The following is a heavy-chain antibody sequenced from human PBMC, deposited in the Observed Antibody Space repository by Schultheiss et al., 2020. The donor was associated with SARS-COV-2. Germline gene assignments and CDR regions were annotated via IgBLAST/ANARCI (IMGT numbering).Heavy chain of an antibody. Sequence: GGSLRLSCSASGFTFSSYAMHWVRQAPGKGLEYVSAISSNGGSTYYADSVKGRFTISRDNSKNTLYLQMNSLRAEDTAVYYCATGPMIVVVSNDAFDIWGQGTMVTVSS. D-gene: IGHD3-22*01. V-gene: IGHV3-64*04. CDR3: ATGPMIVVVSNDAFDI. J-gene: IGHJ3*02. CDR2: ISSNGGST. CDR1: GFTFSSYA.